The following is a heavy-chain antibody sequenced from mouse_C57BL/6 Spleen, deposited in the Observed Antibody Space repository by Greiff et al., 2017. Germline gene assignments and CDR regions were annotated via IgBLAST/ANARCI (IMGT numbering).Heavy chain of an antibody. J-gene: IGHJ3*01. CDR2: IYPRSGNT. D-gene: IGHD2-3*01. V-gene: IGHV1-81*01. CDR1: GYTF. Sequence: QVQLQQSGAELARPGASVKLSCKASGYTFISWVKQRTGQGLEWIGEIYPRSGNTYYNEKFKGKATLTADKSSSTAYMELRSLTSEDSAVYFCAREDGYCTSAWFAYWGQGTLVTVSA. CDR3: AREDGYCTSAWFAY.